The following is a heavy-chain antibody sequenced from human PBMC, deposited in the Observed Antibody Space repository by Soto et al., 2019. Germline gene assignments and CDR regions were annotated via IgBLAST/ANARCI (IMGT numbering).Heavy chain of an antibody. Sequence: QVQLVQSGAEVKKPGASVKVSCKASGYTFTSYGISWVRQAPGQGLEWMGWISAYNGNTNYAQKHQVRVTTTTDTSTSTAYMELRSRGSDDTAVYYCATTTVIPRDGMDVWGQGTTVTVSS. CDR3: ATTTVIPRDGMDV. D-gene: IGHD4-4*01. CDR2: ISAYNGNT. V-gene: IGHV1-18*01. CDR1: GYTFTSYG. J-gene: IGHJ6*02.